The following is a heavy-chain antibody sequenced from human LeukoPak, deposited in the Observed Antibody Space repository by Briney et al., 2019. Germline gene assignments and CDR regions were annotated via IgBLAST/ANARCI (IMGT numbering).Heavy chain of an antibody. V-gene: IGHV3-23*01. CDR3: ANSIAAARGYYFDY. D-gene: IGHD6-13*01. CDR2: INGGGAYT. CDR1: GFTFGDYA. J-gene: IGHJ4*02. Sequence: GGSLRLSCTASGFTFGDYAMSWVRQAPGKGLEWVSTINGGGAYTYYADSVKGRFTISRDNSKNTLYLQMTSLTAEDTAIYYCANSIAAARGYYFDYWGQGTLVTVSS.